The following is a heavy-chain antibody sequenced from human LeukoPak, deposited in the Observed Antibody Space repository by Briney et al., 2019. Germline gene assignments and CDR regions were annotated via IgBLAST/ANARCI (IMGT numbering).Heavy chain of an antibody. CDR3: AKNPSEGYSYGLVY. D-gene: IGHD5-18*01. J-gene: IGHJ4*02. V-gene: IGHV3-48*03. CDR1: GFTFRSYE. CDR2: IDNSGGGRR. Sequence: GGSLGLSCAASGFTFRSYEMTWVRQAPGKGLEWISYIDNSGGGRRTYADSVKGRFTISRDNAKNLLYLQMNSLRAEDTAVYYCAKNPSEGYSYGLVYWGQGTLVTVSS.